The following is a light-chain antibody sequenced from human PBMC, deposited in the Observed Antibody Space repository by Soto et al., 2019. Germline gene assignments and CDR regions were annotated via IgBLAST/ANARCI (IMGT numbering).Light chain of an antibody. Sequence: EIVLAQSPGTLSLSPGERATLSCRASQTISSRYLTWYQQKSGQVPRLLIYGASSRATGIPDRFSGSGSGTDFTLIISRLEPEDVAVYYCHHSGNSHGTFGQGTKVEIK. CDR2: GAS. CDR3: HHSGNSHGT. V-gene: IGKV3-20*01. CDR1: QTISSRY. J-gene: IGKJ1*01.